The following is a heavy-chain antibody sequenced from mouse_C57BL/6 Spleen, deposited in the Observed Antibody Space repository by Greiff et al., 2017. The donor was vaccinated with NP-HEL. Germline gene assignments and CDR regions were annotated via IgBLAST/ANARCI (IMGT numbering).Heavy chain of an antibody. CDR1: GYTFTDYY. J-gene: IGHJ2*01. CDR2: INPNNGGT. CDR3: ARRDYGSLDY. D-gene: IGHD1-1*01. V-gene: IGHV1-26*01. Sequence: VQLQQSGPELVKPGASVKISCKASGYTFTDYYMNWVKQSHGKSLEWIGDINPNNGGTSYNQKFKGKATLTVDKSSSTAYMELRSLTSEDSAVYYCARRDYGSLDYWGQGTTLTVSS.